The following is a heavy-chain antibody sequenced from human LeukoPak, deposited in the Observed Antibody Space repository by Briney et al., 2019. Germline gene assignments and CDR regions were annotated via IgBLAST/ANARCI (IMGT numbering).Heavy chain of an antibody. CDR2: IYYSGST. CDR1: GVSIISSSYY. V-gene: IGHV4-61*01. Sequence: SETLSLTCTVSGVSIISSSYYWSWIRQPPGKGLEWIGYIYYSGSTNYNPSLKSRVTISVDTSKNQFSLKLSSVTAADTAVYYCARDAPLFDPWGQGTLVTVSS. CDR3: ARDAPLFDP. J-gene: IGHJ5*02.